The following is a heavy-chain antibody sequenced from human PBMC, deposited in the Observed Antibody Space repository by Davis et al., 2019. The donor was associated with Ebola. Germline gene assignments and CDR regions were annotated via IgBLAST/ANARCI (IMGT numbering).Heavy chain of an antibody. CDR3: AANFVIAAVPASIAH. CDR2: ISGSGGTT. J-gene: IGHJ4*02. Sequence: GESLKICCAASGFTVSSNYMSWVRQAPGKGLEWVSAISGSGGTTYYADSVKGRFTISRDNSKNTLFLQINSLRAEDTALYYCAANFVIAAVPASIAHWGQGTLVTVSS. D-gene: IGHD2-2*01. V-gene: IGHV3-23*01. CDR1: GFTVSSNY.